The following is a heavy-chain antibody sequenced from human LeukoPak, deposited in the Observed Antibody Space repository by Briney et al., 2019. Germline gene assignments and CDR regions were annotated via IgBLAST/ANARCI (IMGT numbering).Heavy chain of an antibody. Sequence: SETLSLTCTVSRGSISGSIRSYYWSWLRQPPGKGLEWIGYISSSGSVNDNPSLRSRVTLSVDTSKNQFFLNLSSWSAADTAVYYCARIPLGYSGAYYFDYWGQGTLVTVSP. CDR2: ISSSGSV. D-gene: IGHD5-12*01. CDR3: ARIPLGYSGAYYFDY. V-gene: IGHV4-4*09. CDR1: RGSISGSIRSYY. J-gene: IGHJ4*02.